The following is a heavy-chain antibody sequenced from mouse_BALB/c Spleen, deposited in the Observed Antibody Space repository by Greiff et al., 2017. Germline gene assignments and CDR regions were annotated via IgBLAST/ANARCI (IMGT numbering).Heavy chain of an antibody. CDR2: ISGYNGAT. J-gene: IGHJ3*01. CDR1: GYSFTGYY. CDR3: AREGNDGYFPWFAY. Sequence: LVKTGASVKLSCKASGYSFTGYYMHWVKQSHGKSLEWIGYISGYNGATSYNQKFKGKATFTVDTSSSTAYMQFNSLTSEDSAVYYCAREGNDGYFPWFAYWGQGTLVTVSA. V-gene: IGHV1S34*01. D-gene: IGHD2-3*01.